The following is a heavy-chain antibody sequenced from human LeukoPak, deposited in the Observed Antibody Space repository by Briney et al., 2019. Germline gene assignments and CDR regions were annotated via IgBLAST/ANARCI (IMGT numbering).Heavy chain of an antibody. D-gene: IGHD4-23*01. J-gene: IGHJ1*01. V-gene: IGHV3-30*02. Sequence: GGSLRLSCAASGFTFSSYGMHWVRQAPGKGLEWVAFIRYDGSNKYYADSVKGRFTISRDNSKNTLYLQMISLRAEDTAVYYCAKDLPDYGGNSEYFQHWGQGTLVTVSS. CDR2: IRYDGSNK. CDR3: AKDLPDYGGNSEYFQH. CDR1: GFTFSSYG.